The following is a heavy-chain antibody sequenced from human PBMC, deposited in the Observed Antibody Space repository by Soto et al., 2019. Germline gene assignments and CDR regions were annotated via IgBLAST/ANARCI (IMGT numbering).Heavy chain of an antibody. CDR2: ISYDGSNK. J-gene: IGHJ4*02. CDR3: AKEQLWLQDYFDY. CDR1: GFTFSSYG. V-gene: IGHV3-30*18. Sequence: GGSLRLSCAASGFTFSSYGMHWVRQAPGKGLEWVAVISYDGSNKYYADSVKGRFTISRDNSKNTLYLQMNSLRAEDTAVYYCAKEQLWLQDYFDYWGQGTLVTVS. D-gene: IGHD5-18*01.